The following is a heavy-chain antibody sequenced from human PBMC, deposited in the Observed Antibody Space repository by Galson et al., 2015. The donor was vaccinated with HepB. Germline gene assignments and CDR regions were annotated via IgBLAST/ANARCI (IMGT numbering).Heavy chain of an antibody. D-gene: IGHD2-8*02. CDR2: ISAYDSST. CDR1: GYTFSTYS. J-gene: IGHJ5*02. Sequence: SVKVSCKASGYTFSTYSIAWVRQAPGQGLEWMGWISAYDSSTNYALKLQGRVTMTTETSTTTAYMELRSLRSDDTAVYYCARGALVAVVNANLNNWFDPWGQGTLVTVSS. V-gene: IGHV1-18*01. CDR3: ARGALVAVVNANLNNWFDP.